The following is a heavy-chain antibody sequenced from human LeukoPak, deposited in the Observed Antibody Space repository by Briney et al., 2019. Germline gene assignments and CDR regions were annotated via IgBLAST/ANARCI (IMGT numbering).Heavy chain of an antibody. D-gene: IGHD2-2*01. J-gene: IGHJ4*02. CDR1: GFTFSSYA. CDR2: MSYDGGNK. V-gene: IGHV3-30-3*01. Sequence: GGSLRLSCAASGFTFSSYAMHWVRQAPGKGLEWVAVMSYDGGNKYYADSVKGRFTISRDNSKNTVYLQMYSLRAEDTAVYYCAGGTTSCYSCFDYWGQGTLVTVSS. CDR3: AGGTTSCYSCFDY.